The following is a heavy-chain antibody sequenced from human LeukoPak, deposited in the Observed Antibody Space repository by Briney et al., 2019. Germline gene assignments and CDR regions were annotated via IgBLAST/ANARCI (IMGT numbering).Heavy chain of an antibody. D-gene: IGHD3-9*01. Sequence: GGSLRLSCTASGFTFGDYALSWFRQAPGKGLEWVSTVSGSGGSTYYADSVKGRFTISRDNSKNTLYLQMNSLRAEDTAVYYCAKALGYFFDYWGQGTLVTVSS. CDR3: AKALGYFFDY. CDR1: GFTFGDYA. V-gene: IGHV3-23*01. CDR2: VSGSGGST. J-gene: IGHJ4*02.